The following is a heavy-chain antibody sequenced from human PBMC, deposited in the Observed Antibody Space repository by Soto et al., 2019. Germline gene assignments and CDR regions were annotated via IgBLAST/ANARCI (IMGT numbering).Heavy chain of an antibody. CDR1: GYTFPSYA. V-gene: IGHV1-3*01. J-gene: IGHJ4*02. D-gene: IGHD3-22*01. CDR3: ARDGQDYYGSSGQVYEFDY. CDR2: INAGNGNT. Sequence: GAAVKVSCKATGYTFPSYAMHWLRQAPGQRRERMGRINAGNGNTKYSQMIQSRVTITRDTSASTAYMELSSRRSEDTAVYYCARDGQDYYGSSGQVYEFDYWGQGTRVTVSS.